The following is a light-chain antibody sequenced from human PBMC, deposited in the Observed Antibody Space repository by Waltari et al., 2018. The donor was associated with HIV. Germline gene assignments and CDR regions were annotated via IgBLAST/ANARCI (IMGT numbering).Light chain of an antibody. CDR1: SSDVGRYNL. CDR3: CSYAGSSTLV. J-gene: IGLJ2*01. Sequence: QSALTQPASVSGPPGQSITISCPGTSSDVGRYNLVPWYQQHPGKAPKLMIYEVSKRPSGVSNRFSGSKSGNTASLTISGLQAEDEADYYCCSYAGSSTLVFGGGTKLTVL. CDR2: EVS. V-gene: IGLV2-23*02.